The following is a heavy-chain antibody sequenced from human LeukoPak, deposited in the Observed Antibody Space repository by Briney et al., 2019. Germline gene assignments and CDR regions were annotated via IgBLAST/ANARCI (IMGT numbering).Heavy chain of an antibody. CDR3: AKDHGGSYYRCSDY. J-gene: IGHJ4*02. CDR2: IRYDGSNK. V-gene: IGHV3-30*02. Sequence: GGSLRLSCSASGFSFSTFGMHWVRQSPGKGLEWVAFIRYDGSNKYYADSVKGRFTISRDNSKNTLYLQMNSLRAEDTAVYYCAKDHGGSYYRCSDYWGQGTLVTVSS. D-gene: IGHD1-26*01. CDR1: GFSFSTFG.